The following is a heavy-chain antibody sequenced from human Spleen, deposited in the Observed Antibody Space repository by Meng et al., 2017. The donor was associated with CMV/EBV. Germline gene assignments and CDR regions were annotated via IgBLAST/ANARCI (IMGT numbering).Heavy chain of an antibody. V-gene: IGHV1-46*01. J-gene: IGHJ5*02. CDR2: INPSGGDT. Sequence: ASVKVSCKPSGYTFTFYYIHWVRQAPGQGLEWMGMINPSGGDTKYAQKFQGRVTMTRDTSTSTVYIVLSNLRSDDKAVYYCARGIGGPNWSDPWGQGTLVTVSS. CDR3: ARGIGGPNWSDP. D-gene: IGHD2-15*01. CDR1: GYTFTFYY.